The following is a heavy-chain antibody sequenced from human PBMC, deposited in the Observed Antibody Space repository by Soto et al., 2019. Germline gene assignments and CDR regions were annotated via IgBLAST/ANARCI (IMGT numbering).Heavy chain of an antibody. CDR1: GYTITIYG. V-gene: IGHV1-18*01. Sequence: VPVKVYCKASGYTITIYGSSCVRKNHGQGLEWMGWISAYNGNTNYAQKLQGRVTMTTDTSTSTAYMELRSLRSDDTAVYYCARRWDCSGGSCYYEVWAFDILGQGTMVTVSS. J-gene: IGHJ3*02. D-gene: IGHD2-15*01. CDR2: ISAYNGNT. CDR3: ARRWDCSGGSCYYEVWAFDI.